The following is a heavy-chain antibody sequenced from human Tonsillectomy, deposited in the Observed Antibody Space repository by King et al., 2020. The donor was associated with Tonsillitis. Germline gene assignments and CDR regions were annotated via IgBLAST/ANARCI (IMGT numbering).Heavy chain of an antibody. CDR3: ASRYGSGSYPPDY. V-gene: IGHV3-30-3*01. CDR1: GFTFSTYL. CDR2: ISYDGTNK. Sequence: VQLVESGGGMVQPGRSLRLSCAASGFTFSTYLIHWVRQAPGKGLEWVAVISYDGTNKYYADSVKGRFTISRDNSNNTLYLQMNSLRAEDTAVYYCASRYGSGSYPPDYWGQGTLVTVSS. D-gene: IGHD3-10*01. J-gene: IGHJ4*02.